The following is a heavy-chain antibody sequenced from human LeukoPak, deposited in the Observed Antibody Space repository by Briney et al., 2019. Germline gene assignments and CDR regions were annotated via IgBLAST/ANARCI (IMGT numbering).Heavy chain of an antibody. CDR1: GFTFSSYS. Sequence: GGSLRLSCADSGFTFSSYSMNWVRQAPGKGLEWVSSISSSSSYIYYADSVKGRFTISRDNAKNSLYLQMNSLRAEDTAVYYCARDPVYCSSTSCYPHNWFDPWGQGTLVTVSS. V-gene: IGHV3-21*01. D-gene: IGHD2-2*01. CDR3: ARDPVYCSSTSCYPHNWFDP. J-gene: IGHJ5*02. CDR2: ISSSSSYI.